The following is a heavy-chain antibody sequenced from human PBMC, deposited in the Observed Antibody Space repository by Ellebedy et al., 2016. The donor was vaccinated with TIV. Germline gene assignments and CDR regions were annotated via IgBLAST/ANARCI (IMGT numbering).Heavy chain of an antibody. Sequence: GESLKISXAASGFTFGGYWISWVRQAPGKGLEWVANIKEDGSEKYYVDSVKGRFTISRDNAKNSLYLQMNSLRAEDTAVYFCARGEGWIDNWGQGTLVTVSS. CDR1: GFTFGGYW. V-gene: IGHV3-7*04. CDR2: IKEDGSEK. CDR3: ARGEGWIDN. J-gene: IGHJ4*02. D-gene: IGHD5-24*01.